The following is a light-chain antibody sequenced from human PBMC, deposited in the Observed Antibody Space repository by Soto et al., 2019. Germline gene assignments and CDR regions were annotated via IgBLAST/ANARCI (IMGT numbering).Light chain of an antibody. CDR2: DVN. CDR3: CSYAGSDTSV. Sequence: QSALTQPRSMSGSPGQSVTISCTGTSSDVGGYDYVSWYQQHPGKAPKLMIYDVNKRPSGVPDRFSGSKSGNTASLTISGLQAEDEADYYCCSYAGSDTSVFGTGTKLTVL. CDR1: SSDVGGYDY. J-gene: IGLJ1*01. V-gene: IGLV2-11*01.